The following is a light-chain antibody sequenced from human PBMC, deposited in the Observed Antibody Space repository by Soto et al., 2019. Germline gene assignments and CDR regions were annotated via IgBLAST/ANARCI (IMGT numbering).Light chain of an antibody. CDR2: QTS. Sequence: IVLAQSPYTLSSFPGDSVTLSCRASQYINTRLAWYQHRPGQAPRLLIYQTSIRAAGIPARFSASGSGTDFTLTISDVQPEDFALYYCHQRQSWPRTFGQGTKVDIK. CDR3: HQRQSWPRT. V-gene: IGKV3-11*01. J-gene: IGKJ1*01. CDR1: QYINTR.